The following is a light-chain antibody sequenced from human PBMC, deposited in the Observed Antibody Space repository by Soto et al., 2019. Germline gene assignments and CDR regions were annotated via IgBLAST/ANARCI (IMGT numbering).Light chain of an antibody. J-gene: IGKJ1*01. CDR2: WAS. Sequence: DIVMTQSPDSLAVSLGERATFNCKSSQSILDRSKNKYYLAWYQQKSGQPPKLLIYWASLRESGVPYRFTGSGSGTDFTLTISSLQAEDVAVYYCQQYFTSPWTVGQGTKVEI. CDR1: QSILDRSKNKYY. CDR3: QQYFTSPWT. V-gene: IGKV4-1*01.